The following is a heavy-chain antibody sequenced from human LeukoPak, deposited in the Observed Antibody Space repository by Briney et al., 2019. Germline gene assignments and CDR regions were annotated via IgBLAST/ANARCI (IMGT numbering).Heavy chain of an antibody. D-gene: IGHD5-18*01. V-gene: IGHV3-23*01. Sequence: PGGSLRLSCAASGFTFSNYAMSWARQAPGKGLEWVSDMSGSGGSTYYADSVKGRFTISRDNSKNTLYLQMNSLRAEDTAVYYCTKGTIWLPFDYWGQGTLVTVSS. CDR2: MSGSGGST. CDR3: TKGTIWLPFDY. J-gene: IGHJ4*02. CDR1: GFTFSNYA.